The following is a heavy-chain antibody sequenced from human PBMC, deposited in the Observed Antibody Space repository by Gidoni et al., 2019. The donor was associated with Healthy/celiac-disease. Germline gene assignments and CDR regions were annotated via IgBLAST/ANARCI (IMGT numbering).Heavy chain of an antibody. Sequence: EVQLLESGGGLVQPGGALRLSCAASGFTFSSYAMSWVRQAPGKGLEWVSAISGSGGSTYYADSVKGRFTISRDNSKNTLYLQMNSLRAEDTAVYYCAKDEWGVEMATSHFDYWGQGTLVTVSS. J-gene: IGHJ4*02. D-gene: IGHD5-12*01. CDR3: AKDEWGVEMATSHFDY. CDR2: ISGSGGST. V-gene: IGHV3-23*01. CDR1: GFTFSSYA.